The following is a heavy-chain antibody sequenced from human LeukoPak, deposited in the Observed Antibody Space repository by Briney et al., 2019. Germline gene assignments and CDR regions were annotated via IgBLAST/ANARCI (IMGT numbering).Heavy chain of an antibody. Sequence: PGGSLTLSSAASGFTFSSYAMSWVRQAPGKGLEWVSGISWNSGNRGYADSVRGRFTISRDNAKNSLYLQMNSLRAEDTALYYCAKGRGDNSGYYYFEYWGQGTLVTVSS. V-gene: IGHV3-9*01. CDR3: AKGRGDNSGYYYFEY. CDR2: ISWNSGNR. CDR1: GFTFSSYA. D-gene: IGHD6-19*01. J-gene: IGHJ4*02.